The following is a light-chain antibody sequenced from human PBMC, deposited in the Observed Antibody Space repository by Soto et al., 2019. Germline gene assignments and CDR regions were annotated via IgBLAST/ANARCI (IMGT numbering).Light chain of an antibody. CDR1: SSDVGGYNY. J-gene: IGLJ2*01. Sequence: QSALTQPASVAGSPGQSITISCTGTSSDVGGYNYVSWYQQHPGKAPKLMIYEVSNRPSGVSNRFSGSKSGNTASLTISGLQAEDEADYYCSSYTSSSTVHVVFGGGTKVTV. CDR3: SSYTSSSTVHVV. CDR2: EVS. V-gene: IGLV2-14*01.